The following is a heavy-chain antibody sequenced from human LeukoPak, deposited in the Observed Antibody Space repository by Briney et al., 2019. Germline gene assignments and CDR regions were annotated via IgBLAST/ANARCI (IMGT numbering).Heavy chain of an antibody. J-gene: IGHJ4*02. CDR1: GFTFSSYA. CDR3: AKVASFTMVRGVDRYFDS. CDR2: ISGGGAGT. V-gene: IGHV3-23*01. Sequence: HPGGSLRLSCAASGFTFSSYAMSWVRQAPGKGLEWVSSISGGGAGTYNANSVKGRFTISRDNSNNTLYLQMSSLRAEDTALYYCAKVASFTMVRGVDRYFDSWGQGTLVTVSS. D-gene: IGHD3-10*01.